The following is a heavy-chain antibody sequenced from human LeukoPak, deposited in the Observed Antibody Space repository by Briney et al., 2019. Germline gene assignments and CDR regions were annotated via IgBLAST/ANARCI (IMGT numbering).Heavy chain of an antibody. D-gene: IGHD5-18*01. V-gene: IGHV3-66*01. CDR1: GFTVSSNY. CDR3: VKGNHGYSYGYIDY. CDR2: IYSGGST. J-gene: IGHJ4*02. Sequence: PGGSLRLSCAASGFTVSSNYMSWVRQAPGKGLEWVSVIYSGGSTYYADSVKGRFTISRDNSKNTLYLQMSSLRAEDTAVYYCVKGNHGYSYGYIDYWGQGTLVTVSS.